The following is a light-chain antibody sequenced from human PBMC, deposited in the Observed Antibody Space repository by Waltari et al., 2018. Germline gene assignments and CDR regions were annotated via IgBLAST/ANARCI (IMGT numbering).Light chain of an antibody. V-gene: IGLV2-14*03. CDR1: NSDIGYYNF. J-gene: IGLJ2*01. Sequence: QSALTQPASVSGSPGQSITISCAGTNSDIGYYNFVSWYQQHPGKAPKLVIFDVNRWPPGVSHRFSGSKAGNTASLTISGLQAEDEADYFCASYTSTNTVLFGGGTKVTVL. CDR2: DVN. CDR3: ASYTSTNTVL.